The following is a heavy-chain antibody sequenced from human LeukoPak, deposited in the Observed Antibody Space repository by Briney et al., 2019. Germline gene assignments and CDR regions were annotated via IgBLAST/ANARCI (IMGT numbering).Heavy chain of an antibody. CDR3: ARAGYYDSSGYLESNEEDAFDI. CDR2: IKQDGSEK. V-gene: IGHV3-7*01. D-gene: IGHD3-22*01. J-gene: IGHJ3*02. Sequence: GGSLRLSCAASGFTFSSYWMSWVRQAPGKGLGWVANIKQDGSEKYYVDSVKGRFTISRDNAKNSLYLQMNSLRAEDTAVYYCARAGYYDSSGYLESNEEDAFDIWGQGTMVTVSS. CDR1: GFTFSSYW.